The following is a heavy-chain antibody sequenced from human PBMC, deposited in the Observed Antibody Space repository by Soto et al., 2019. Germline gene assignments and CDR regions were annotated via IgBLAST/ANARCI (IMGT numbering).Heavy chain of an antibody. V-gene: IGHV3-23*01. CDR2: ISGSGDST. D-gene: IGHD6-13*01. CDR1: GFTFSSYA. Sequence: EVQLLESGGGLVQPGGSLRLSCAASGFTFSSYAMSWVRQAPGKGLEWVSVISGSGDSTYYADSVRGRFTISRDNSKNTLYLHMNSLRAEDTAVYSCAKDRDGAAAGPTKFYGMDVWGQGTTVTVSS. J-gene: IGHJ6*02. CDR3: AKDRDGAAAGPTKFYGMDV.